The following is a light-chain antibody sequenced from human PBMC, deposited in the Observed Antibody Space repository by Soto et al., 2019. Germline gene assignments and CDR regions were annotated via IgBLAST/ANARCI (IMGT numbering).Light chain of an antibody. CDR2: GAS. V-gene: IGKV3-15*01. J-gene: IGKJ3*01. Sequence: EIGLTQSPCTLSLSTGERATLSWRASQSVGSNLAWYQQKPGQAPRLLIYGASTRANGIPARFSGTGSGTEFTLTISSLKSDDFALYYCQQYTKWPRFGPGTKVDIK. CDR3: QQYTKWPR. CDR1: QSVGSN.